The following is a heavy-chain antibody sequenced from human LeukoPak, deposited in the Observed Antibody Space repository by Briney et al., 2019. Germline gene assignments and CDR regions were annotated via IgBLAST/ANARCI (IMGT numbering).Heavy chain of an antibody. CDR1: GFTFSDAW. CDR3: SSLAMIRGVMPFDY. J-gene: IGHJ4*02. CDR2: IKNKTDGGTI. D-gene: IGHD3-10*01. Sequence: KPGGSLRLSCAASGFTFSDAWMSWVRQAPGKGLEWVGRIKNKTDGGTIDYAAPVKGRFTISRDDSKNTLYLQMNSLKSEDTAVYYCSSLAMIRGVMPFDYWGQGTLVTVSS. V-gene: IGHV3-15*01.